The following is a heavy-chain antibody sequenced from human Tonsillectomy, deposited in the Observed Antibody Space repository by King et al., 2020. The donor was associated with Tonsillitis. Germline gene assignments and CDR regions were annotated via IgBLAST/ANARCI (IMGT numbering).Heavy chain of an antibody. V-gene: IGHV3-7*01. CDR1: GFTLSDYW. J-gene: IGHJ3*02. Sequence: VQLVESGGGLVQPGGSLRLSCAASGFTLSDYWMTWVRRAPGKGLEWVANIATDGSVKNYVDSVKGRFTISRDNARNSLYLQMDSLTAEDTATYHCARDFSPSDNTPIYLDAFDIWGQGTTVTVS. D-gene: IGHD2-21*02. CDR3: ARDFSPSDNTPIYLDAFDI. CDR2: IATDGSVK.